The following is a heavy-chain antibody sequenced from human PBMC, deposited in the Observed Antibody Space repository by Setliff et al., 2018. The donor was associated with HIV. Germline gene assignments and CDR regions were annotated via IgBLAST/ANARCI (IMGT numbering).Heavy chain of an antibody. CDR3: ARTTIAVAATEAFDI. D-gene: IGHD6-19*01. J-gene: IGHJ3*02. CDR2: IDWDDDK. V-gene: IGHV2-70*11. CDR1: GFSLTTSGMS. Sequence: YGPMLVNPTQTLKLTCTFSGFSLTTSGMSVSWIRQPPGKALEWLARIDWDDDKYHSTSLKTRLTISKDTSKNQVVLTMTNMDPVDTATYFCARTTIAVAATEAFDIWGQGTMVTVSS.